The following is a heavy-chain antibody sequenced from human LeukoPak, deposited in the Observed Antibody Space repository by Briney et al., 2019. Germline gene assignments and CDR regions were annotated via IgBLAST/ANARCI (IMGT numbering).Heavy chain of an antibody. D-gene: IGHD5-24*01. CDR3: ARVVVRDANNYKDY. V-gene: IGHV1-2*02. Sequence: ASVKVSCKASGYTFTGYYMHWVRQAPGQGLEWMGWINPTSGGTNYAQKFQGRVTMTRDTSISTAYMELSRLRSDDTAVYYCARVVVRDANNYKDYWGQGTLVTVSS. CDR1: GYTFTGYY. J-gene: IGHJ4*02. CDR2: INPTSGGT.